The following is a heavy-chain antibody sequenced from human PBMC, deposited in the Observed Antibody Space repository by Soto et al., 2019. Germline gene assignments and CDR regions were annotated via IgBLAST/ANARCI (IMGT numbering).Heavy chain of an antibody. CDR1: GGSISSGGYS. CDR3: ARVPGP. V-gene: IGHV4-30-2*01. J-gene: IGHJ5*02. CDR2: IYHSGST. Sequence: CXXSGGSISSGGYSWSWIRQPPGKGLEWIGYIYHSGSTYYNQSLKSRVTISVDRSKNQFSLKLSSVTAADTAVYYCARVPGPWGQGTLVTVSS.